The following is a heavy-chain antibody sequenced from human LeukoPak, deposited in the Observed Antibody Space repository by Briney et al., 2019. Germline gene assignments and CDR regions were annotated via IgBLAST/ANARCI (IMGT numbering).Heavy chain of an antibody. CDR1: GFTFSSYA. J-gene: IGHJ4*02. CDR3: AREACSGSCHSDYFDY. CDR2: ISNDGRSI. D-gene: IGHD2-15*01. Sequence: PGRSLRLSCAASGFTFSSYAMHWVRQAPAKGREWVAVISNDGRSIYYADSVKGRFTISRDNSKNTLYLQVNSLRAEYTAVYSCAREACSGSCHSDYFDYWGLGTLVTVSS. V-gene: IGHV3-30*03.